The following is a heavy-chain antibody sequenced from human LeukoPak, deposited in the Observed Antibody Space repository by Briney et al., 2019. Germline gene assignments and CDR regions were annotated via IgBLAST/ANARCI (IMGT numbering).Heavy chain of an antibody. Sequence: GGSLRLSCAASGFTFSSYWMHWVRQAPGKGLVWVSRINTDESTTTYADSVKGRFTISRDNAKNTLYLQMNSLRAEDTAVYYCARGVGGPAPFDYWGQGTLVTVSS. CDR1: GFTFSSYW. V-gene: IGHV3-74*01. J-gene: IGHJ4*02. D-gene: IGHD2-15*01. CDR3: ARGVGGPAPFDY. CDR2: INTDESTT.